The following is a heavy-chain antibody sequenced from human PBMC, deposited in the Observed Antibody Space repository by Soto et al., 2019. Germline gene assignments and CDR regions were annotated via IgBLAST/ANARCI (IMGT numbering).Heavy chain of an antibody. CDR2: INHSGST. J-gene: IGHJ5*02. Sequence: PSETLSLTCAVYGGSFSGYYWSWIRQPPGKGLEWIGEINHSGSTNYNPSLKSRVTISVDTSKNQFSLKLSPVTAADTAVYYCARAKQTPITMVRGVIQVWLDPWGQGTLVTVYS. CDR3: ARAKQTPITMVRGVIQVWLDP. CDR1: GGSFSGYY. D-gene: IGHD3-10*01. V-gene: IGHV4-34*01.